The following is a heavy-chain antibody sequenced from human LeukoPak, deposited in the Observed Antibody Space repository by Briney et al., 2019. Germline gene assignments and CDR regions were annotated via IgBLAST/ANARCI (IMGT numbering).Heavy chain of an antibody. CDR1: GGSISSYC. V-gene: IGHV4-59*08. J-gene: IGHJ1*01. Sequence: SETLSLTCTVSGGSISSYCWSWIRQPPGKGLEWIGYIYYSGSTNYNPSLKSRVTISVDTSKNQFSLKLSSVTAADTAVYYCARHSKYYYDSSGSYVGYFQHWGQGTLVTVSS. CDR2: IYYSGST. CDR3: ARHSKYYYDSSGSYVGYFQH. D-gene: IGHD3-22*01.